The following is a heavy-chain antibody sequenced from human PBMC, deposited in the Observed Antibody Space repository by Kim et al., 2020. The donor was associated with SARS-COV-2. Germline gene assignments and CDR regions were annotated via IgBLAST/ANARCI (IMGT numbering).Heavy chain of an antibody. CDR3: ARQGGITRIVVVIQGAFDL. CDR2: IYYSGST. CDR1: GGSISSISYY. D-gene: IGHD3-22*01. Sequence: SETLSLTCTVSGGSISSISYYWGWIRQPPGKGLEWIGSIYYSGSTYYNPSLKSRVTISVDTSKNQFSLKLSSVTAADTAVYYCARQGGITRIVVVIQGAFDLWGRGTLVTVSS. J-gene: IGHJ2*01. V-gene: IGHV4-39*01.